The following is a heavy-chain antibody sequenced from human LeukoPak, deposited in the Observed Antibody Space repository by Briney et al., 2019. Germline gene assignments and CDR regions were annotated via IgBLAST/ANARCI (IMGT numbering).Heavy chain of an antibody. CDR2: MNPHSGET. V-gene: IGHV1-2*02. J-gene: IGHJ1*01. CDR3: ARGMDAEAFQN. CDR1: GYRFTAYP. D-gene: IGHD2-2*03. Sequence: ASVKVSCKPSGYRFTAYPLHWVRQAPGQGLEWLGWMNPHSGETNNAQKFQGRVTMTRDTSISVAYMELSSLRSDDMAVYFCARGMDAEAFQNWGQGTLVIVSS.